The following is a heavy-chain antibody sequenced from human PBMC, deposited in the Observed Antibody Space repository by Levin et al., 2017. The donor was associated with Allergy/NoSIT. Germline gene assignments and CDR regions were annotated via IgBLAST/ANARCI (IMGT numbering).Heavy chain of an antibody. CDR1: GFTVSTSY. J-gene: IGHJ4*02. CDR3: AGGARWLVRDIDE. Sequence: GGSLRLSCAASGFTVSTSYMSWVRQAPGKGLEWVSLIHSGGNTYYADSLKGRFTISTDSSQNSLHLQMNDLRPGDTAMYYCAGGARWLVRDIDEWGQGALVTVSS. D-gene: IGHD6-19*01. V-gene: IGHV3-66*01. CDR2: IHSGGNT.